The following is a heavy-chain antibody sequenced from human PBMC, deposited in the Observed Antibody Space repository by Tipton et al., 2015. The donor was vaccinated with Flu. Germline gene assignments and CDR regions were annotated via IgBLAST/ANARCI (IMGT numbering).Heavy chain of an antibody. J-gene: IGHJ6*02. CDR2: IRGSGDSK. Sequence: SLRLSCATSGITLSTFAMSWVRQAPGKGLEWVSIIRGSGDSKYFADAVKGRFDISRDNSKDTVYLHMNRLRADDTAVYYCAPTPGAVADNAGYYYGLEVRGQGTPVTVSS. CDR3: APTPGAVADNAGYYYGLEV. D-gene: IGHD6-19*01. CDR1: GITLSTFA. V-gene: IGHV3-23*01.